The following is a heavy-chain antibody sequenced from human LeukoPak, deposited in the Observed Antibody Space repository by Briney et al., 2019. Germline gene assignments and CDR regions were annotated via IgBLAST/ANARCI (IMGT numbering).Heavy chain of an antibody. CDR1: GYTFTGYY. CDR2: INPNSGGT. D-gene: IGHD2-2*01. J-gene: IGHJ5*02. V-gene: IGHV1-2*02. Sequence: ASVKVSCKASGYTFTGYYMHGVRQAPGQGLEWMGWINPNSGGTNYAQKFQGRVTMTRDTSISTAYMELSRLRSDDTAVYYCARDRGYCSSTSCPPRKNWFDPWGQGTLVTVSS. CDR3: ARDRGYCSSTSCPPRKNWFDP.